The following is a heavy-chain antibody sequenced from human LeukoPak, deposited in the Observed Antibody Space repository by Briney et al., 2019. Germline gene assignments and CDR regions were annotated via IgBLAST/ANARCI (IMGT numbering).Heavy chain of an antibody. CDR1: GFTFSDYY. J-gene: IGHJ4*02. Sequence: GGSLRLSCAASGFTFSDYYMSWIRQAPGKGLEWVSSISSSSSYIYYADSVKGRFTISRDNAKNSLYLQMNSLRAEDTAVYYCARDSVGAGYSDYWGQGTLVTVSS. V-gene: IGHV3-11*06. D-gene: IGHD1-26*01. CDR2: ISSSSSYI. CDR3: ARDSVGAGYSDY.